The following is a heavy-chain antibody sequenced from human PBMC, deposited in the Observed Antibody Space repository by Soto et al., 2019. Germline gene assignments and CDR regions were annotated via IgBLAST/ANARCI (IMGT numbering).Heavy chain of an antibody. V-gene: IGHV1-18*01. CDR2: ISADNGNT. Sequence: QVQLVQSGAEVKKPGASVKVSCKASGYIFTSFAISWVRQAPGQGLEWMGWISADNGNTNYAQKLQGRVTMTTATSTSTAYMELRSLRSDDTAVYYCALIRNYYDSSGYLYWGQGTLVTASS. D-gene: IGHD3-22*01. CDR3: ALIRNYYDSSGYLY. J-gene: IGHJ4*02. CDR1: GYIFTSFA.